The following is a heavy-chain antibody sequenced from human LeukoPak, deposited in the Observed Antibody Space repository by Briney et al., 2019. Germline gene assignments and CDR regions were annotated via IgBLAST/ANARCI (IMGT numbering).Heavy chain of an antibody. V-gene: IGHV4-34*01. Sequence: SETLSLTCAVYGGSFSGYYWSWIRQPPGKGLEWIGEINHSGSTNYNPSLKSRVTISVDTSKNQFSLKLSSVTAADTAVYYCARVGATYYDILTEQFDYWGQGTLVTVSS. D-gene: IGHD3-9*01. J-gene: IGHJ4*02. CDR1: GGSFSGYY. CDR3: ARVGATYYDILTEQFDY. CDR2: INHSGST.